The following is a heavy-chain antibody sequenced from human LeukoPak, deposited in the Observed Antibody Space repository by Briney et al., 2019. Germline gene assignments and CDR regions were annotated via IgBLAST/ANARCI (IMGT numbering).Heavy chain of an antibody. V-gene: IGHV4-39*01. D-gene: IGHD1-1*01. Sequence: SETLSLTCTVSGGSISTGTYYCGWIRQPPGKELEWIGSIYYSGSTYYNPSLKSRVTISVDTSKNQFSLKLSSVTAEDTAVYYCARTTLTDDYWGQGTLVTVSS. CDR2: IYYSGST. J-gene: IGHJ4*02. CDR3: ARTTLTDDY. CDR1: GGSISTGTYY.